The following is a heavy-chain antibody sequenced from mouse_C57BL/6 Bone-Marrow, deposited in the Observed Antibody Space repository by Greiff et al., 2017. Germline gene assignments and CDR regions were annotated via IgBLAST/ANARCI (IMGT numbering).Heavy chain of an antibody. D-gene: IGHD2-3*01. CDR3: ARDGECLLRGFAY. Sequence: QVQLQQPGAELVKPGASVKLSCKASGYTFTSYWMHWVKQRPGQGLEWIGMIHPNSGSTNYNEKFKSKATLTVDKSSSTGYMQLSSLTSEDSAVDYCARDGECLLRGFAYWGQGTLVTVSA. J-gene: IGHJ3*01. CDR2: IHPNSGST. CDR1: GYTFTSYW. V-gene: IGHV1-64*01.